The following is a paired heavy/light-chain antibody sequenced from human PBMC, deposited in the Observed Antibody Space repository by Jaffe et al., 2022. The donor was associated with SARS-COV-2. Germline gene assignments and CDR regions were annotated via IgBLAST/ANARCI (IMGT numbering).Heavy chain of an antibody. CDR1: GFTFGGYW. CDR3: ARGGPYITNPLDY. D-gene: IGHD3-16*01. J-gene: IGHJ4*02. Sequence: EVQLVESGGGLVQPGGSLRLSCAASGFTFGGYWMHWVRQAPGKGLVWVSPINSDGSITNYAGSVKGRFTISRDNAKNTLYLQMNSLRAEDTAVYYCARGGPYITNPLDYWGQGTLVTVSS. V-gene: IGHV3-74*01. CDR2: INSDGSIT.
Light chain of an antibody. CDR1: SSDVGGYNY. V-gene: IGLV2-8*01. CDR2: EVT. CDR3: SSYAGSNNLV. J-gene: IGLJ2*01. Sequence: QSALTQPPSASGSPGQSVTISCTGTSSDVGGYNYVSWYQQHPGKAPKLMIYEVTKRPSGVPDRFSGSKSGNTASLTVSGLQAEDEADYYCSSYAGSNNLVFGGGTKLTVL.